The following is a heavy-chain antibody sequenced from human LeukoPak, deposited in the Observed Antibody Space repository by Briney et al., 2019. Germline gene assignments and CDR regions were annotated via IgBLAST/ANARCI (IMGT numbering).Heavy chain of an antibody. CDR2: IYTSGST. CDR1: GGSISSYY. Sequence: SETLSLTCTVSGGSISSYYWSWLRQPAGKGLEWLGRIYTSGSTNYNPSLKSRVTMSVDTSKNQFSLKLSSVTAADTAVYYCARGEGRGITMVRGVIAYFDYWGQGTLVTVSS. V-gene: IGHV4-4*07. CDR3: ARGEGRGITMVRGVIAYFDY. D-gene: IGHD3-10*01. J-gene: IGHJ4*02.